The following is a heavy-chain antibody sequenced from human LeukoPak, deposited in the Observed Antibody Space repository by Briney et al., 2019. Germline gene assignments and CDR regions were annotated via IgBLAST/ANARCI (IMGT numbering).Heavy chain of an antibody. CDR3: ARGEAVTPTFDY. Sequence: SETLSLTCAVYGGSFNDYYWNWIRQPPGKGLEWIGEINLRGSTTYNPSLKSRVTISLDESKNQFSLKLSSVTAADTAVYYCARGEAVTPTFDYWGQGTLVTVSS. CDR1: GGSFNDYY. J-gene: IGHJ4*02. V-gene: IGHV4-34*01. D-gene: IGHD4-11*01. CDR2: INLRGST.